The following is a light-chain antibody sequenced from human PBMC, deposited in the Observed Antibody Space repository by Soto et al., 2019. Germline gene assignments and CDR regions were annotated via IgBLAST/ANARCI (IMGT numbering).Light chain of an antibody. J-gene: IGKJ1*01. CDR1: QSVSSN. CDR3: MQSAHWPWT. Sequence: EIWITQSPATLSVSPVERATLSCRASQSVSSNLACYQQKPGQAPRLLIYGASTRSTGIPARFRGSVSGTDFTLKISGLEAEDVGVYYCMQSAHWPWTFGPGTKVDIK. CDR2: GAS. V-gene: IGKV3-15*01.